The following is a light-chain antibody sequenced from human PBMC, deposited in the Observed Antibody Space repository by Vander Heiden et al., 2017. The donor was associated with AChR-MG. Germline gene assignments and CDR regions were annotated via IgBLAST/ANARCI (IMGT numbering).Light chain of an antibody. CDR1: SLRSYY. V-gene: IGLV3-19*01. CDR3: NSRDSSGSQV. CDR2: GKN. Sequence: SSELTQDPAVSVALGQTVRITCQGDSLRSYYASWYQQKPGQATVLVIYGKNNRPSGIPDRFSGSSSGNTASLTITGAQAEDEADYYCNSRDSSGSQVFGGGTKLTVL. J-gene: IGLJ2*01.